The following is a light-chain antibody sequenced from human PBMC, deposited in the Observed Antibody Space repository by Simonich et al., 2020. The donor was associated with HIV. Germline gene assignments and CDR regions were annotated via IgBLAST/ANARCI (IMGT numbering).Light chain of an antibody. CDR3: QQYYSTPFT. V-gene: IGKV4-1*01. CDR2: WAS. J-gene: IGKJ3*01. Sequence: DIVMTQSPDSLAVSLGERATINCKSSRSVLYSSNNKNYLAWYQQKPGQPPKLLIYWASTRESGVPDRFSASGSGTDFTLTVSSLLAEDVAVYYCQQYYSTPFTFGPGTKVDIK. CDR1: RSVLYSSNNKNY.